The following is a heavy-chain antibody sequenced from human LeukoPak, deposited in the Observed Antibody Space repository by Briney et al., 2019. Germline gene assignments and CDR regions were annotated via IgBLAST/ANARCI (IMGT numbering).Heavy chain of an antibody. V-gene: IGHV3-48*01. Sequence: GGSLRLSCAASGFTSSSYSMNWVRQAPGKGLEWVSYISSSSSTIYYADSVKGRFTISRDNAKNSLYLQMNSLRAEDTAVYYCARDTAGSGYYYGPEYFQHWGQGTLVTVSS. CDR1: GFTSSSYS. J-gene: IGHJ1*01. CDR2: ISSSSSTI. D-gene: IGHD3-22*01. CDR3: ARDTAGSGYYYGPEYFQH.